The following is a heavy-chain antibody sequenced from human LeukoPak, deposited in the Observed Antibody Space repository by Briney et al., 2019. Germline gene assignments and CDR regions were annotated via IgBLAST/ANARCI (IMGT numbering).Heavy chain of an antibody. Sequence: PGGSLRLSCAASGFTFSSYEMNWVRQAPGKGLEWVSYISSSGSTIYYADSVKGRFTISGDNAKNSLYLQMNSLRAEDTAVYYCARLKGTRGGSYLSRYYYYMDVWGKGTTVTISS. J-gene: IGHJ6*03. V-gene: IGHV3-48*03. D-gene: IGHD1-26*01. CDR1: GFTFSSYE. CDR2: ISSSGSTI. CDR3: ARLKGTRGGSYLSRYYYYMDV.